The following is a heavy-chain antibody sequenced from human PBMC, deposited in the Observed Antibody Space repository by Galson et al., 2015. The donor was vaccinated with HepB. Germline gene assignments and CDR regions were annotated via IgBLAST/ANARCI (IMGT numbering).Heavy chain of an antibody. CDR2: LSHDGNNN. V-gene: IGHV3-30*04. CDR1: GFTFRSYA. J-gene: IGHJ4*02. D-gene: IGHD4-17*01. Sequence: SLRLSCAASGFTFRSYALHWVRQAPGKGLEWVAVLSHDGNNNYYADSVKGRFTISRDNSKNTLYLQTDSLRVDDTAIYYCSRGLLTAVTTLAYWGQGTLVTVSS. CDR3: SRGLLTAVTTLAY.